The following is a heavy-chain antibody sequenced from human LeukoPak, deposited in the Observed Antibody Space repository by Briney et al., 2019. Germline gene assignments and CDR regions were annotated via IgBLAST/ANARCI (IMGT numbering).Heavy chain of an antibody. D-gene: IGHD3-3*01. Sequence: SQTLSLTCAISGDSVSSNSAAWNWIRQSPSRGLEWLGRTYYRSEWYNDYAVSVKSRISINPDTSKNQFSLKLSSVTAADTAVYYCARVADYDFWSGYYYFDYWGQGTLVTVSS. CDR2: TYYRSEWYN. J-gene: IGHJ4*02. V-gene: IGHV6-1*01. CDR1: GDSVSSNSAA. CDR3: ARVADYDFWSGYYYFDY.